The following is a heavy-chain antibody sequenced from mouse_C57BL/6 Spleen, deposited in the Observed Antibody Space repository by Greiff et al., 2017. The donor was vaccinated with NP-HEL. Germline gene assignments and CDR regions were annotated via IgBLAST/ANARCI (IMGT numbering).Heavy chain of an antibody. Sequence: EVMLVESGGGLVKPGGSLKLSCAASGFTFSSYAMSWVRQTPEKRLEWVATISDGGSYTYYPDNVKGRFTISRDNAKNNLDLQMSHLKSEDTAMYYCARDRDYDDYFDYWGQGTTLTVSS. J-gene: IGHJ2*01. V-gene: IGHV5-4*01. CDR3: ARDRDYDDYFDY. CDR1: GFTFSSYA. D-gene: IGHD1-1*01. CDR2: ISDGGSYT.